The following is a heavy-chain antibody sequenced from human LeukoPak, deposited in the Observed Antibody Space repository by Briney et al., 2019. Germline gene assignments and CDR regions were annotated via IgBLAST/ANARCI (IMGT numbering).Heavy chain of an antibody. Sequence: PGGSLRLSCAASGFTFSSYAMHWVRQAPGKGLEWVAVISYDGSNKYYADSVKGRFTISRDTSKNTLYLQMNSLRAEDTAVYYCAQTLGEATDYWGQGTLVTVSS. CDR1: GFTFSSYA. D-gene: IGHD3-16*01. CDR3: AQTLGEATDY. J-gene: IGHJ4*02. CDR2: ISYDGSNK. V-gene: IGHV3-30*14.